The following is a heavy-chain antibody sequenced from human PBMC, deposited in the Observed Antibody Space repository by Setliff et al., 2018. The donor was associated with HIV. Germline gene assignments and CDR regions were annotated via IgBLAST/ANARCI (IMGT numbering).Heavy chain of an antibody. J-gene: IGHJ4*02. Sequence: PGGSLRLSCAVSGFTFSTYAMSWVRQAPGKGLEWVSTISAGGGSTYYADSVKGRFTISRDNSKDTLYLQMISLRAEDTALYYCARQGNWEFDYWGQGTLVTVSS. D-gene: IGHD7-27*01. CDR1: GFTFSTYA. CDR3: ARQGNWEFDY. V-gene: IGHV3-23*01. CDR2: ISAGGGST.